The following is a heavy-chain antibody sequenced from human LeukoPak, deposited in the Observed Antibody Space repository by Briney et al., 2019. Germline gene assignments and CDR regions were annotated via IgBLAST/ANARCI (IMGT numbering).Heavy chain of an antibody. J-gene: IGHJ4*02. CDR3: AKWGPYCVGDYCPALDS. V-gene: IGHV3-7*01. CDR2: INQDGSKK. CDR1: RFTFSNYW. Sequence: GGSLRLSCVASRFTFSNYWMSWVRQAPGKGLEWVANINQDGSKKRYADSMKGRFTISRDNATESLYLQLNSLRAEDTAVYYCAKWGPYCVGDYCPALDSWGPGTLVTVSS. D-gene: IGHD2-21*02.